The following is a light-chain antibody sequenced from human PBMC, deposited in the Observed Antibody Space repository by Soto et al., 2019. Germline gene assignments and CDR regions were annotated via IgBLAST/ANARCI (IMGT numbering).Light chain of an antibody. V-gene: IGLV2-14*01. Sequence: QSALTQPASVSGSPGQSITISCTGTSSDVGDYNYLSWYQHHPGKAPKLMIYEVSNRPSGVSDRFSGSKSGNTASLTISGLQAEDEAEYYCGSYTRSSSTWVFGGGTKLTVL. J-gene: IGLJ3*02. CDR2: EVS. CDR1: SSDVGDYNY. CDR3: GSYTRSSSTWV.